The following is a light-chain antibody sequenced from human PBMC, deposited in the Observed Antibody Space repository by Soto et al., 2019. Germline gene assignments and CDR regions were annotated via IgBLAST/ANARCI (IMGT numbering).Light chain of an antibody. CDR1: QRVSSSY. CDR2: DAS. Sequence: IALTQSPGTLPLSPGERATLSCRASQRVSSSYLAWYQQKPGQAPRLLIYDASNRATGIPARFSGSGSGTDFTLTISSLEPEDFAVYYCQQRSNWPWTFGQGTKV. J-gene: IGKJ1*01. CDR3: QQRSNWPWT. V-gene: IGKV3-11*01.